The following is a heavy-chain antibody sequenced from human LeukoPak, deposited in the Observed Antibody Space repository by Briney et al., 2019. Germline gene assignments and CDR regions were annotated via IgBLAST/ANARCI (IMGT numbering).Heavy chain of an antibody. CDR3: ARDLVTYSYGTHWYFDL. D-gene: IGHD5-18*01. Sequence: GGSLRLSCAASGFTFSSYWMSWVRQAPGKGLEWVANIKQDGSEKYYVDSVKGRFTVSRDNARNSLSLHINSLRADDTAIYYCARDLVTYSYGTHWYFDLWGRGALVTVSS. J-gene: IGHJ2*01. CDR2: IKQDGSEK. CDR1: GFTFSSYW. V-gene: IGHV3-7*01.